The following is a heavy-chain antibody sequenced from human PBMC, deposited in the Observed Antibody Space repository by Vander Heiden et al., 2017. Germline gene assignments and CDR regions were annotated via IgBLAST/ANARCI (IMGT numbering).Heavy chain of an antibody. V-gene: IGHV3-21*01. Sequence: EVQLVESGGGLVKPGGSLSLSCAASGFTFSSSRMNWVRQAPGKGLEWVSSISSSSSYIYYADSVKGRFTISRDNAKNSLYLQMNSLRAEDTAVYYCARDIPQFDYWGQGTLVTVSS. D-gene: IGHD2-2*02. CDR2: ISSSSSYI. CDR1: GFTFSSSR. J-gene: IGHJ4*02. CDR3: ARDIPQFDY.